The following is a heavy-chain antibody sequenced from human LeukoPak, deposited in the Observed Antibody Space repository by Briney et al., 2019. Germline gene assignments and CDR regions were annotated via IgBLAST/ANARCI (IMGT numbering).Heavy chain of an antibody. D-gene: IGHD3-22*01. CDR3: ARASGTDSSGYLQIDY. CDR1: GFTFSGSW. V-gene: IGHV3-74*01. J-gene: IGHJ4*02. Sequence: PGGSLRLSCAASGFTFSGSWMHWVRQAPGKGLVWLSRINSDGGDTTYADSVKGRFTISRDNAKNTVYLQMNSLRAEDTAMYYCARASGTDSSGYLQIDYWGQGTLVTVSS. CDR2: INSDGGDT.